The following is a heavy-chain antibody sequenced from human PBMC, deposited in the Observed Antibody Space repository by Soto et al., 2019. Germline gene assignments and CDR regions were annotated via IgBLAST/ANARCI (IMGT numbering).Heavy chain of an antibody. CDR3: ARALFYSDSDGYYFEFDY. V-gene: IGHV2-26*01. J-gene: IGHJ4*02. Sequence: SGPTLVNPTETLTLTCSVSGFSLTDTRMGVSWIRQAPGKALEWLAHIISNDDKSYSTSLKSRLTISKDTSKSQVVLRMTNMDPVDTGRYYCARALFYSDSDGYYFEFDYWGQGTLVTVS. CDR2: IISNDDK. CDR1: GFSLTDTRMG. D-gene: IGHD3-22*01.